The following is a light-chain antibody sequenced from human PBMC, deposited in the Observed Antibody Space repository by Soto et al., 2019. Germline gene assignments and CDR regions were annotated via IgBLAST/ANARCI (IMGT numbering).Light chain of an antibody. CDR3: GTWDSSLRNGV. Sequence: QSALTQPASVSGSPGQSITISCTGTRRDVGGYNYVSWYQQYPGKSPKLVIYDNNKRPSGIPDRFSGSKSGTSATLGITGLQTGDEADYFCGTWDSSLRNGVFGGGTKVTVL. J-gene: IGLJ3*02. CDR1: RRDVGGYNY. V-gene: IGLV1-51*01. CDR2: DNN.